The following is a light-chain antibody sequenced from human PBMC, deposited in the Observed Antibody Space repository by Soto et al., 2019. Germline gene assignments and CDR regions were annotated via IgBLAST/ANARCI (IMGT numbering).Light chain of an antibody. CDR1: QDISNS. V-gene: IGKV1-33*01. CDR2: DAS. Sequence: DIQMTQSPSSLSASVGDRVTITCQANQDISNSLNWYQQKPGKAPKLLIYDASNLEIGVPSRFSGSGSGTDFTFTISSLQPEDIATYYCQQYDNHRTFGQGTKVEIK. J-gene: IGKJ1*01. CDR3: QQYDNHRT.